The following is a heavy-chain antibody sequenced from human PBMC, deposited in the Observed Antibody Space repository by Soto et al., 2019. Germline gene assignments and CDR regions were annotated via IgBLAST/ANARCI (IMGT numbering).Heavy chain of an antibody. V-gene: IGHV5-10-1*01. J-gene: IGHJ5*02. Sequence: PWESLKISCKGSGYSFTSYWISWVRQVPGKGLEWMGRIDPSDSYTNYSPSFQGHVPISADKSISTAYLQWSSLKASDTAMYYCARHRSCRSTSCPPQSGWFDPWGQGTLVTVSS. D-gene: IGHD2-2*01. CDR3: ARHRSCRSTSCPPQSGWFDP. CDR2: IDPSDSYT. CDR1: GYSFTSYW.